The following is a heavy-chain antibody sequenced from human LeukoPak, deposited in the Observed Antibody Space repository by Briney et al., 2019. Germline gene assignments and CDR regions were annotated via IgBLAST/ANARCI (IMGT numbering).Heavy chain of an antibody. J-gene: IGHJ4*02. CDR3: ATYITMVRGPKYYFDY. V-gene: IGHV3-7*01. D-gene: IGHD3-10*01. Sequence: PGGSLRLPCAASGFTFRSYWMSWVRQAPGKGLEWVANIKQDGSEKYYVDSVKGRFTISRDNAKNSLYLQMNSLRAEDTAVYYCATYITMVRGPKYYFDYWGQGILVTVAS. CDR1: GFTFRSYW. CDR2: IKQDGSEK.